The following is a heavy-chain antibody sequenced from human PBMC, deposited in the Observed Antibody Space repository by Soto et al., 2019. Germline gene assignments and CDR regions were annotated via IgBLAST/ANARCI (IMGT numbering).Heavy chain of an antibody. D-gene: IGHD2-8*01. Sequence: PGGSLRLSCAASGFTFSSYGMHWVRQAPGKGLEWVAVISYDGSNKYYADSVKGRFTISRDNSKNSLYLQMNSLRAEDTAVYYCARSRPDCTNGVCYYDYWGQGTLVTVSS. J-gene: IGHJ4*02. CDR2: ISYDGSNK. V-gene: IGHV3-30*03. CDR3: ARSRPDCTNGVCYYDY. CDR1: GFTFSSYG.